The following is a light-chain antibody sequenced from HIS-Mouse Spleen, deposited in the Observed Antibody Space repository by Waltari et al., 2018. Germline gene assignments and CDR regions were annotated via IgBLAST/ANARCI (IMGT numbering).Light chain of an antibody. CDR2: EGS. J-gene: IGLJ2*01. Sequence: QSALTQPAPVSGSPGQSSTISCTGTSRDVGSYNLVSWYQQHPGKAPKLMIYEGSKRPSGVSNRFSGSKSGNTASLTISGLQAEDEADYYCCSYAGSSTVVFGGGTKLTVL. CDR3: CSYAGSSTVV. V-gene: IGLV2-23*01. CDR1: SRDVGSYNL.